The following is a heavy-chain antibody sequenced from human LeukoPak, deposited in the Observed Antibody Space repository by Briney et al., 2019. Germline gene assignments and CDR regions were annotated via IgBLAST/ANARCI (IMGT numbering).Heavy chain of an antibody. J-gene: IGHJ4*02. CDR2: IYTSGST. V-gene: IGHV4-4*07. CDR3: ARGPIAAAGGFDY. Sequence: SETLSLTCTVPGGSISSYYWSWIRQSAGKGLEWIGRIYTSGSTNYNPSLKSRVTMSVDTSKNQFSLKLSSVTAADTAVYYCARGPIAAAGGFDYWGQGTLVTVSS. CDR1: GGSISSYY. D-gene: IGHD6-13*01.